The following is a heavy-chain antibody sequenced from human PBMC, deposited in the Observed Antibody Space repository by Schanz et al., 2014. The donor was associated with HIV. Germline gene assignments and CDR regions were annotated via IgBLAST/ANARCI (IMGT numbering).Heavy chain of an antibody. D-gene: IGHD2-21*01. J-gene: IGHJ4*02. CDR2: MNPRSGNT. V-gene: IGHV1-8*02. CDR1: GYTFSSND. CDR3: TRGARDCRNGVCGGTYFDY. Sequence: QVHLVQSGAGVKKPGASVRVSCRASGYTFSSNDIHWVRQASGQGLEWVGWMNPRSGNTGYAQKFQGRVTLTRNTSLTTAYMELSSLTSDDTAVYYCTRGARDCRNGVCGGTYFDYWGQGTLVTVSS.